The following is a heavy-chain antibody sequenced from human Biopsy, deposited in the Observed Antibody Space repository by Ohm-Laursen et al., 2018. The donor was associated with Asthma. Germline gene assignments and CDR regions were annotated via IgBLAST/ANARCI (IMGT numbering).Heavy chain of an antibody. CDR3: AKEVFPGWEVRRGPDY. Sequence: SLRLSCTASGFSFSNYGMHWVRQAPGKGLEWVAVISFDGSNKYYADFVKGRFTISRDNSKNTLYLQMNSLRAEDTAVYYCAKEVFPGWEVRRGPDYWGQGTLVTVSA. D-gene: IGHD1-26*01. J-gene: IGHJ4*02. CDR1: GFSFSNYG. CDR2: ISFDGSNK. V-gene: IGHV3-30*18.